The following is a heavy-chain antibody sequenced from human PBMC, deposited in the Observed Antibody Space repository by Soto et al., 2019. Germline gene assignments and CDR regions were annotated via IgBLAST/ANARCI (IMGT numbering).Heavy chain of an antibody. J-gene: IGHJ6*02. V-gene: IGHV3-30*04. CDR3: ARDSYCSGGNCYRYYYGMDV. CDR2: LSYDGKNK. Sequence: QVQLVESGGGVVQPGRSLRLSCAASGFTFSSYAIHWVRQAPGKGLEWVAVLSYDGKNKYYADSVKGRFTISRDNSKNTLFLQMNSLRAEDTAVYYCARDSYCSGGNCYRYYYGMDVWGQGTTVTVSS. CDR1: GFTFSSYA. D-gene: IGHD2-15*01.